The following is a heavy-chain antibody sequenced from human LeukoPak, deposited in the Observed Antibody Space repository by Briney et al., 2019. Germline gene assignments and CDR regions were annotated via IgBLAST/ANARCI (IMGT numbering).Heavy chain of an antibody. V-gene: IGHV6-1*01. D-gene: IGHD3-3*01. Sequence: SQTLSLTCAISGDSVSSNSAAWNWIRQSPSRGLEWLGRTYYRSKWYNDYAVSVKSRITINPDTSKNQFSLQLSSVTPEDTAVYYCARDPGVGAYYDFWSGYYPFDYWGQGTLVTVSS. CDR1: GDSVSSNSAA. CDR3: ARDPGVGAYYDFWSGYYPFDY. CDR2: TYYRSKWYN. J-gene: IGHJ4*02.